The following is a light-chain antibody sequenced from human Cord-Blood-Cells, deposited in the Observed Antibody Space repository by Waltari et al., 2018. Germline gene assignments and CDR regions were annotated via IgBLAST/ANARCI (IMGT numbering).Light chain of an antibody. V-gene: IGKV1-33*01. CDR1: QAISTY. CDR2: DAS. CDR3: QQYDNLYT. J-gene: IGKJ2*01. Sequence: DIQITQSPSSLSASVGDRVTIPCQESQAISTYLNGYQQKPGKAPKLLIYDASNLETGVPSRFSGSGSGTDFTFTISSLQPEDIATYYCQQYDNLYTFGQGTKLEIK.